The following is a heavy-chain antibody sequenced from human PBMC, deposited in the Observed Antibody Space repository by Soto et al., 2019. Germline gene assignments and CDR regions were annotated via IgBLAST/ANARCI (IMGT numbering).Heavy chain of an antibody. CDR1: GISLDSAW. D-gene: IGHD6-19*01. J-gene: IGHJ4*02. CDR2: AKRKAAGGAI. Sequence: EVQLVESGGGLVKPGGSLRLSCVISGISLDSAWINWVRQAPGKGLEWVAQAKRKAAGGAIDYAAPVKGRFTISRDDSRNMAYLQMNSLKIEDTALYYGTTGYGSDWYGWGQGTLVTVSS. V-gene: IGHV3-15*01. CDR3: TTGYGSDWYG.